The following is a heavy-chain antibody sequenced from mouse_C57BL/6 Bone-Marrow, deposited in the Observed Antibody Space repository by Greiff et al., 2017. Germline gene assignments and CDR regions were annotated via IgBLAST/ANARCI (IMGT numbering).Heavy chain of an antibody. D-gene: IGHD2-5*01. CDR3: ASDPAYYSNYGIAY. V-gene: IGHV5-4*03. CDR1: GFTFSSYA. Sequence: EVKLMESGGGLVKPGGSLKLSCAASGFTFSSYAMSWVRQTPEKRLEWVATISDGGSYTYYPDNVKGRFTISRDNAKNNLYLQMSHLKSEDTAMYYCASDPAYYSNYGIAYWGQGTLVTVSA. J-gene: IGHJ3*01. CDR2: ISDGGSYT.